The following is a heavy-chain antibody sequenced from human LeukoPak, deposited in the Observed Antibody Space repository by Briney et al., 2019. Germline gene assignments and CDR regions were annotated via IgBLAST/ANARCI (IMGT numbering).Heavy chain of an antibody. CDR1: GFTSSSYW. CDR2: IKEDGSEK. Sequence: GGSLRLSCAASGFTSSSYWMSWVRQAPGKGLEWVANIKEDGSEKNYVDSVKGRFTISRDNAKNSLYLQMNILRAEDTAVYYCARGGGRHVEYWGQGNLVTVSS. J-gene: IGHJ4*02. CDR3: ARGGGRHVEY. V-gene: IGHV3-7*05. D-gene: IGHD3-16*01.